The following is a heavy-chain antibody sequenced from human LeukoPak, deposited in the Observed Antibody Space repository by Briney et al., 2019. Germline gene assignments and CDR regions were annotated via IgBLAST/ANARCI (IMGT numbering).Heavy chain of an antibody. CDR2: IYASGST. Sequence: PSETLSLTCTVSGGSISNYYWSWIRQPAGKGLEWIGRIYASGSTNYNPSLQSRVTISVDRSKNQFSLKLSSVTPADTAVYYCARMSNYYDTSRNYTTLDYSGQGSLITVSS. J-gene: IGHJ4*02. V-gene: IGHV4-4*07. CDR1: GGSISNYY. D-gene: IGHD3-22*01. CDR3: ARMSNYYDTSRNYTTLDY.